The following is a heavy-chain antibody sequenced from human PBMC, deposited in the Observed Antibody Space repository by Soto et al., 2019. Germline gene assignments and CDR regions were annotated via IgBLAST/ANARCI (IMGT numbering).Heavy chain of an antibody. J-gene: IGHJ4*02. D-gene: IGHD6-19*01. CDR2: ISAYNGNT. CDR1: GYTFTRYG. V-gene: IGHV1-18*04. CDR3: AREPPRGITVADYRASGFDY. Sequence: QVQLVQSGAEVKKPGASVKVSCQASGYTFTRYGFSWVRQAPGQRLEWLGWISAYNGNTYYAQKFQGRVTLTTDTSTSTALMELRGLRSDDTAVYYCAREPPRGITVADYRASGFDYWGQGNLVTVSS.